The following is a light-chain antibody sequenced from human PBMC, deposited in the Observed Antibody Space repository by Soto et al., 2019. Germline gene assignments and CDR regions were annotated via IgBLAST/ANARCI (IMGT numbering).Light chain of an antibody. J-gene: IGKJ2*01. Sequence: EIVLTQSPGTLSLSPGERATLSCRASQSVSSSYLAWYQQKPGQSPSLLIYGSSIRATVIPDMFSGSVSGTDFTLTISRLEPEDFAVYYCQQYGISGYTFGQGTKLEI. CDR1: QSVSSSY. CDR3: QQYGISGYT. V-gene: IGKV3-20*01. CDR2: GSS.